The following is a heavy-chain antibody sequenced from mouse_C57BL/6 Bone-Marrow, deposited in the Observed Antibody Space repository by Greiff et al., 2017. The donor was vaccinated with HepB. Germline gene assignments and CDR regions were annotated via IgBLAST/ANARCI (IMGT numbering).Heavy chain of an antibody. J-gene: IGHJ4*01. CDR1: GFTFSSYG. CDR2: ISSGGSYT. CDR3: GPGRYYAMDY. Sequence: EVQLQESGGDLVKPGGSLKLSCAASGFTFSSYGMSWVRQTPDKRLEWVATISSGGSYTYYPDSVKGRFTISRDNAKNTLYLQMSSLKSEDTAMYYCGPGRYYAMDYWGQGTSVTVSS. V-gene: IGHV5-6*01.